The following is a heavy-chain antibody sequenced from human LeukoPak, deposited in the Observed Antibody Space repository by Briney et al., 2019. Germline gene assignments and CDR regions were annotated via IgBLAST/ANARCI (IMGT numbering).Heavy chain of an antibody. CDR2: IYYSGST. CDR3: GSDQRQIGAFDI. J-gene: IGHJ3*02. V-gene: IGHV4-30-4*08. CDR1: GGSISSGDYY. D-gene: IGHD2-15*01. Sequence: SQTLSLTCTVSGGSISSGDYYWSWIRQPPGKGLEWIGYIYYSGSTYYNPSLKSRVTISVDTSKNQFSLKLSSVTAADTAVYSCGSDQRQIGAFDIWGQGTMVTVSS.